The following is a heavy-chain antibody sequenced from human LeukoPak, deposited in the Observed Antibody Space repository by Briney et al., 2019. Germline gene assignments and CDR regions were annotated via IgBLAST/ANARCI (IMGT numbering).Heavy chain of an antibody. Sequence: PSETLSLTCTVSGGSISSDAYYWAWVRQPPGKGLEWIGIVYYTGSTYYNPSLKSPLIMFVDTSKTQFSLKPSSVTAPHPVVYYPGSTYYNPGLKSRLIMFVDTSKNQFSLKLSSVTAADTAVYYCATIETDNSGYHWFDPWGQGTLVTVSS. J-gene: IGHJ5*02. CDR1: GGSISSDAYY. V-gene: IGHV4-39*01. CDR3: GSTYYNPGLKSRLIMFVDTSKNQFSLKLSSVTAADTAVYYCATIETDNSGYHWFDP. CDR2: VYYTGST. D-gene: IGHD3-10*01.